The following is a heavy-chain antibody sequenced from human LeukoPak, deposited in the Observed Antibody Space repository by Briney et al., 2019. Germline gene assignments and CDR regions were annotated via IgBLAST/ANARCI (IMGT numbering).Heavy chain of an antibody. CDR3: ARDRRLLYFGELFHDAFDI. Sequence: GGSLRLSCAAPGFTFSSYSMNWVRQAPGKGLEWVSSISSSSSYIYYADSVKGRFTISRDNAKNSLYLQMNSLRAEDTAVYYCARDRRLLYFGELFHDAFDIWGQGTMVTVSS. CDR2: ISSSSSYI. J-gene: IGHJ3*02. D-gene: IGHD3-10*01. CDR1: GFTFSSYS. V-gene: IGHV3-21*04.